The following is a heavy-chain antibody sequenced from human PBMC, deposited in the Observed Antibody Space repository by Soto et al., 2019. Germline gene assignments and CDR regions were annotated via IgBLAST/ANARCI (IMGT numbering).Heavy chain of an antibody. D-gene: IGHD3-3*01. CDR2: IKSKTDGGTT. CDR1: SFTFTNAW. Sequence: EVQLVESGGGLVKPGGSLRLSCAASSFTFTNAWMNWVRQAPGKGLEWVGRIKSKTDGGTTDYAATVKGRFTISRDDAKNTLYLKINSLKTEDTAVYYCTTDVLRFVERDFWGEGTLVTVSS. V-gene: IGHV3-15*07. CDR3: TTDVLRFVERDF. J-gene: IGHJ4*02.